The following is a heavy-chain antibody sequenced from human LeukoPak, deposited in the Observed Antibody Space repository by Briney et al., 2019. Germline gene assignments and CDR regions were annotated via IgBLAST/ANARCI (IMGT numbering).Heavy chain of an antibody. CDR3: AREGIRQDGYGPEFDY. D-gene: IGHD5-24*01. CDR2: IYYSGST. Sequence: KASETLSLTCTVSGGSISSGGYYWSWIRQHPGKGLEWIGYIYYSGSTYYNPSLKSRVTISVDTSKNQFSLKLSSVTAADTAVYYCAREGIRQDGYGPEFDYWSQGTLVTVSS. V-gene: IGHV4-31*03. CDR1: GGSISSGGYY. J-gene: IGHJ4*02.